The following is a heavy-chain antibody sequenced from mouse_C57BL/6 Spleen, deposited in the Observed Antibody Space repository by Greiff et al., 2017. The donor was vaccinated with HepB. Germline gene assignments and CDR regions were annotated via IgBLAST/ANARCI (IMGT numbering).Heavy chain of an antibody. Sequence: EVKLMESGGGLVKPGGSLKLSCAASGFTFSDYGMHWVRQAPEKGLEWVAYISSGSSTIYYADTVKGRFTISRDNAKNTLFLQMTSLRSEDTAMYYCARLHDDAMDYWGQGTSVTVSS. V-gene: IGHV5-17*01. D-gene: IGHD2-12*01. CDR1: GFTFSDYG. CDR3: ARLHDDAMDY. J-gene: IGHJ4*01. CDR2: ISSGSSTI.